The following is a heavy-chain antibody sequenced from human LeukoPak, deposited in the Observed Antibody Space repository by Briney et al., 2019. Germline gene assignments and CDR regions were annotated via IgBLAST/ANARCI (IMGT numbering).Heavy chain of an antibody. Sequence: GGSLRLSCAASGFTFSNYGMHWVRQAPGKGLEWVAVIWSDGSIKYYADSVKGRFTISRDNSRNTLYLQMNSLRAEDTAVYYCAGGPIAVAGTPSIYQHWGQGTLVTVSS. CDR1: GFTFSNYG. CDR2: IWSDGSIK. V-gene: IGHV3-33*01. D-gene: IGHD6-19*01. J-gene: IGHJ1*01. CDR3: AGGPIAVAGTPSIYQH.